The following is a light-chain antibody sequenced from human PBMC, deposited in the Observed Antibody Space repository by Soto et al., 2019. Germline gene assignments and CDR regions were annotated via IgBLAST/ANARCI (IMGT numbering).Light chain of an antibody. CDR3: QQSYS. V-gene: IGKV1-39*01. J-gene: IGKJ4*01. CDR1: QSISSY. Sequence: DIQMTQSPSSLSASVGDRVTITCRASQSISSYLNWYQQKPGKAPKLLIYAASSLQSGVPSRFSGSGSGTDFTLTISSLQPEDFATYYCQQSYSVGGGTKVDIK. CDR2: AAS.